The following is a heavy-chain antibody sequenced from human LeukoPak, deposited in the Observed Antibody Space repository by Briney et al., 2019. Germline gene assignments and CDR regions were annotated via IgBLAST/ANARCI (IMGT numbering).Heavy chain of an antibody. J-gene: IGHJ6*03. Sequence: ASVKVSCKASGYTFTSYAMHWVRQAPGQRLEWMGWINAGNGNTKYSQEFQGRVTITRDTSASTAYMELSSLRSEDMAVYYCARSRWGYCSGGSCYSDYYYYYYMDVWGKGTTVTVSS. CDR2: INAGNGNT. CDR3: ARSRWGYCSGGSCYSDYYYYYYMDV. D-gene: IGHD2-15*01. V-gene: IGHV1-3*03. CDR1: GYTFTSYA.